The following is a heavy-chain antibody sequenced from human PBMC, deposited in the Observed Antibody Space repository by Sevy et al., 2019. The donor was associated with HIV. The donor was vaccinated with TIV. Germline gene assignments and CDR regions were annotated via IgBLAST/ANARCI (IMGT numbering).Heavy chain of an antibody. CDR1: GFTFSNYG. D-gene: IGHD5-18*01. CDR3: ANDRRDTPMVTFDY. J-gene: IGHJ4*02. CDR2: ISYDGSNK. Sequence: GGSLRLSCVASGFTFSNYGMHWVRQAPGKGLEWVAVISYDGSNKYYADSVKGRFIISRDNSKNTLYVQMNSLKPEDTAVYYWANDRRDTPMVTFDYWGQGSMVTVSS. V-gene: IGHV3-30*18.